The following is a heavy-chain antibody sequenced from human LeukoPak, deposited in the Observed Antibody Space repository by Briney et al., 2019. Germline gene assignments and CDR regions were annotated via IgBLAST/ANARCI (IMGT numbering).Heavy chain of an antibody. CDR1: GYTFTSYY. Sequence: ASVKVSCKAYGYTFTSYYMHWVRQAPGQGLEWMGIINPSGGSTSYAQKLQGRVTMTEDTSTDTAYMELSSLRTEDTAVYYCATTHRIQPDYWGQGTLVTVSS. CDR3: ATTHRIQPDY. D-gene: IGHD5-18*01. V-gene: IGHV1-46*04. J-gene: IGHJ4*02. CDR2: INPSGGST.